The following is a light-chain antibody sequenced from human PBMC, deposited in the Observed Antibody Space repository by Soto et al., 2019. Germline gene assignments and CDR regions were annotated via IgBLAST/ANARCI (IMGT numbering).Light chain of an antibody. J-gene: IGLJ3*02. Sequence: QSVLTQPPSVSGAPGQRVTISCTGTSSNLGAGYDVHWYQQLPGAAPKLVIFGNRNRPSGIAERFSGSKSGTSASLAITGLQAEDEADYYCQAYDYSLTAAVFGGGTKVTVL. V-gene: IGLV1-40*01. CDR2: GNR. CDR3: QAYDYSLTAAV. CDR1: SSNLGAGYD.